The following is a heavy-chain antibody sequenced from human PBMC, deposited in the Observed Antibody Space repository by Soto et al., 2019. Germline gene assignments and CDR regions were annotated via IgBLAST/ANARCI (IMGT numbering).Heavy chain of an antibody. CDR3: VRDRRWAFDI. CDR1: GFTFSTYS. V-gene: IGHV3-48*01. CDR2: ISASSTFI. D-gene: IGHD4-17*01. Sequence: EVQLVESGGGLVQPGESLRLSCAASGFTFSTYSVNWVRQAPGKGLEWVSYISASSTFIWYADSVKGRFTISRDNAKHSLYLQMDSLRADDTALYYCVRDRRWAFDIWGQGTMATVAS. J-gene: IGHJ3*02.